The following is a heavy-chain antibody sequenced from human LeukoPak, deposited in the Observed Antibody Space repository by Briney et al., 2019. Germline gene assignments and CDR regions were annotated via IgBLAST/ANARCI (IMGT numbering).Heavy chain of an antibody. CDR1: GFTFSSYG. D-gene: IGHD2-2*01. V-gene: IGHV3-30*03. Sequence: PGGSLRLSCAASGFTFSSYGMHWVRQAPGKGLEWVAVISYDGSNKYYADSVKGRFTISRDNSKNTLYLQMNSLRAEDTAVYYCARVPGEDCSSTSCYLHYYGMDVWGQGTTVTVSS. CDR3: ARVPGEDCSSTSCYLHYYGMDV. J-gene: IGHJ6*02. CDR2: ISYDGSNK.